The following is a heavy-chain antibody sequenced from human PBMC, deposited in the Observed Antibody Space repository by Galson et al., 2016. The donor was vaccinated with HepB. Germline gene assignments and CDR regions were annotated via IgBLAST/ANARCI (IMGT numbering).Heavy chain of an antibody. CDR3: AKSDVWGTHRSPDY. J-gene: IGHJ4*02. Sequence: SLRLSCAASGFPFSPYAMSWVRQPPGKGLEWVSSLSGSGDVTYYADSVKGRFTISRDNSKKTLYLQMNSLRAEDTALYYCAKSDVWGTHRSPDYWGQGTLVTVSS. CDR1: GFPFSPYA. D-gene: IGHD3-16*01. V-gene: IGHV3-23*01. CDR2: LSGSGDVT.